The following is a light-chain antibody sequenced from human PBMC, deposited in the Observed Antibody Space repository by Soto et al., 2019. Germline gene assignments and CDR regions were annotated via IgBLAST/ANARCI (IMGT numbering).Light chain of an antibody. CDR1: QHIRND. V-gene: IGKV1-6*01. CDR2: AAS. Sequence: AIQMTQSPSSLSASVGDRVTIACRASQHIRNDLGWYQQKPGRAPKLLIYAASNLHTGVPSRFSGSGSGTDFTLTISSLQPVDFATYYCLQDYNYPLTFGGGTKVEIK. CDR3: LQDYNYPLT. J-gene: IGKJ4*01.